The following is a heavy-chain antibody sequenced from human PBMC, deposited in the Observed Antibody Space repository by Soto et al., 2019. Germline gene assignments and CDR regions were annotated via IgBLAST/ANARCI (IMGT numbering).Heavy chain of an antibody. D-gene: IGHD6-19*01. J-gene: IGHJ5*01. Sequence: SETLSLTCTVSGGSISSYYWSWIRQPPGKGLEWIGYIYYSGSTNYNPSLKSRVTISVDTSKNQFSLKLSSVTAADTAVYYCAREGYRSGWSGIGALNWFDSWGQGNLVTVSS. CDR1: GGSISSYY. CDR2: IYYSGST. CDR3: AREGYRSGWSGIGALNWFDS. V-gene: IGHV4-59*01.